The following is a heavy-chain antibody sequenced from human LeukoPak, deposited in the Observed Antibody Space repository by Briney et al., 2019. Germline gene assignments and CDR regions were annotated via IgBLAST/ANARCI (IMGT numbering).Heavy chain of an antibody. CDR1: GYTFSSYG. V-gene: IGHV1-2*02. Sequence: GASVKVSCKASGYTFSSYGISWVRQAPGQGLEWMGWINPNSGGTNYAQKFQGRVTMTRDTSISTAYMELSRLRSDDTAVYYCARDKGTVSPYNWFDPWGQGTLVTVSS. CDR3: ARDKGTVSPYNWFDP. CDR2: INPNSGGT. J-gene: IGHJ5*02. D-gene: IGHD4-17*01.